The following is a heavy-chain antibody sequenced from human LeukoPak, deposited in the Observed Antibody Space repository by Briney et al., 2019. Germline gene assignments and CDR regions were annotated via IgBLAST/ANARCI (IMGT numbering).Heavy chain of an antibody. CDR2: IYTSGST. D-gene: IGHD6-13*01. Sequence: KASETLSLTCTASGGSISSYYWSWIRQPAGKGLEWIGRIYTSGSTNYNPSLKSRVTMSVDTSKNQFSLKLSSVTAADTAVYYCARLKRIAAAGTTNYYFDYWGQGTLVTVSS. CDR1: GGSISSYY. CDR3: ARLKRIAAAGTTNYYFDY. V-gene: IGHV4-4*07. J-gene: IGHJ4*02.